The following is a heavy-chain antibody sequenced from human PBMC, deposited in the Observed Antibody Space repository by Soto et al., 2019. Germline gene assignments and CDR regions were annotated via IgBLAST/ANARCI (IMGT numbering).Heavy chain of an antibody. J-gene: IGHJ5*02. CDR1: GGTFSSYA. Sequence: SVKVSCKASGGTFSSYAISWVRQAPGQGLEWMGGIIPIFGTANYAQKFQGRVTITADESTSTAYMELSSLRSEDTAVYYCASSSHAYCSSTSCSLARFVPWGQGTLVTVSS. CDR2: IIPIFGTA. V-gene: IGHV1-69*13. D-gene: IGHD2-2*01. CDR3: ASSSHAYCSSTSCSLARFVP.